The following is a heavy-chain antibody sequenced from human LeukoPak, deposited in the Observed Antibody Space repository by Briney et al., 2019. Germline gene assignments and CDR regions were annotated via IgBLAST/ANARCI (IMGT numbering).Heavy chain of an antibody. J-gene: IGHJ4*02. CDR1: GGSISSGGYY. Sequence: PSETLSLTCTVSGGSISSGGYYWSWIRQHPGKGLEWIGYIYYSGSTYYNPSLKSRVTIPVDTSKNQFSLKLSSVTAADTAVYYCGRTPITMVRGVIIFCYWGEGTLVTVSS. V-gene: IGHV4-31*03. CDR3: GRTPITMVRGVIIFCY. CDR2: IYYSGST. D-gene: IGHD3-10*01.